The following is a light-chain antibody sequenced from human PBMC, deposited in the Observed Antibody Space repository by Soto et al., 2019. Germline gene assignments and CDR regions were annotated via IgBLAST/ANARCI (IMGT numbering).Light chain of an antibody. V-gene: IGLV2-23*01. CDR3: CSYAGSSAHVV. CDR2: EGT. J-gene: IGLJ3*02. Sequence: QSVLTQPASVSGSPGQSITISCTETSSDVGSYNLVSWYQQHPGKAPKLMIYEGTKRPSGVSNRFSGSKSGNTASLTISGLQAEDEADYHCCSYAGSSAHVVFGGGTQLTVL. CDR1: SSDVGSYNL.